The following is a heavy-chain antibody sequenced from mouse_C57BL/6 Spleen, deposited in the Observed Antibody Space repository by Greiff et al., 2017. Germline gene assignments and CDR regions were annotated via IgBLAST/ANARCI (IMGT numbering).Heavy chain of an antibody. CDR2: IYPGSGST. D-gene: IGHD2-1*01. J-gene: IGHJ2*01. CDR1: GYTFTSYW. CDR3: ARLRGYGNPFDY. V-gene: IGHV1-55*01. Sequence: QVQLQQPGAELVKPGASVKMSCKASGYTFTSYWITWVKQRPGQGLEWIGDIYPGSGSTNYNEKFKSKATLTVDTSSSTAYMQLSSLTSEDAAVYYCARLRGYGNPFDYWGQGTTLTVSS.